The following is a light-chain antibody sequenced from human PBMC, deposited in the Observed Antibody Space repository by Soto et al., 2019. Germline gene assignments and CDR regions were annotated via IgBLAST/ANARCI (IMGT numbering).Light chain of an antibody. V-gene: IGKV1-8*01. Sequence: AIRMTQSPSSFSASTGDRVTITCRASQGISSYLAWYQQKPGQAPKLLIYAAATLQRGAPSRFSASGSGTDFTLTISRLQSEDFATYYCQQYFSYPYTFGQGTKLEI. CDR2: AAA. J-gene: IGKJ2*01. CDR1: QGISSY. CDR3: QQYFSYPYT.